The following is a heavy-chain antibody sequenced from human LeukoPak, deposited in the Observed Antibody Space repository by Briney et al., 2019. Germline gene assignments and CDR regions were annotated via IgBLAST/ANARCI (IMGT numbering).Heavy chain of an antibody. V-gene: IGHV4-39*01. CDR3: ARFDYYDSSGYYAYYFDY. D-gene: IGHD3-22*01. CDR2: IYYSGST. Sequence: SETLSLTCTVSGGSISSSSYYWGWIRQPPGKGLEWIGSIYYSGSTYYNPSLKSRVTISVDTSKNQFSLKLSSETAADTAVYYCARFDYYDSSGYYAYYFDYWGQGTLVTVSS. J-gene: IGHJ4*02. CDR1: GGSISSSSYY.